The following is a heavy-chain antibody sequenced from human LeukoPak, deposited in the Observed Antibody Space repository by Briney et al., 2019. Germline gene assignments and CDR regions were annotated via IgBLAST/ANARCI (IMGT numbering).Heavy chain of an antibody. D-gene: IGHD3-22*01. CDR1: GFTVSSNY. Sequence: GGSLRLSCAASGFTVSSNYMSWVRQAPGKGLEWVSSISSSSSYIYYADSVKGRFTISRDNAKNSLYLQMNSLRAEDTAVYYCARDAVHDSSGYCTNWGQGTLVTVSS. V-gene: IGHV3-21*01. J-gene: IGHJ4*02. CDR3: ARDAVHDSSGYCTN. CDR2: ISSSSSYI.